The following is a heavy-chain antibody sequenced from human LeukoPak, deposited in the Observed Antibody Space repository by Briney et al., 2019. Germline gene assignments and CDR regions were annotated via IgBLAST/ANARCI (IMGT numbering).Heavy chain of an antibody. J-gene: IGHJ6*02. CDR3: ARGLRDRYGMDV. CDR2: IHRDGNNI. V-gene: IGHV3-74*01. Sequence: GGSLRLSWAASGFTFDTYWMHWVRQAPGKGLVWVSRIHRDGNNINYADFVQGRFTVSRDNAKNTLYLQMHSLRVEDTAMYYCARGLRDRYGMDVWGQGTTVTVSS. CDR1: GFTFDTYW.